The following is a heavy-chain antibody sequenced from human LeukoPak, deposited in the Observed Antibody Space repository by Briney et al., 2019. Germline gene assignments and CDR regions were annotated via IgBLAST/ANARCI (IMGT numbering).Heavy chain of an antibody. Sequence: SETLSLTCAVSGGSISSGSYSWSWIRQPPGKGLEWIGYIYPRGSTYYNPSLKSRVSISVDMSRNQFSLKLSSVTAADTAVYYCARHSGWRLYWYFDLWGRGTLVTVSS. CDR1: GGSISSGSYS. CDR2: IYPRGST. V-gene: IGHV4-30-2*05. CDR3: ARHSGWRLYWYFDL. J-gene: IGHJ2*01. D-gene: IGHD6-19*01.